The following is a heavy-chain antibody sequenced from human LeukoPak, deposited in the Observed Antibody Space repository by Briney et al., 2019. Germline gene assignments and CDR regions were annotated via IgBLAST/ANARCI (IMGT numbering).Heavy chain of an antibody. CDR3: ASPGPGTAAAGIFS. CDR2: IYYSGST. D-gene: IGHD6-13*01. Sequence: PSETLSFTCTVSGGSISSSSYYWGWIRQPPGKGLEWIGSIYYSGSTYYNPSLKSRVTISVDTSKNQFSLKLSSVTAADTAVYYCASPGPGTAAAGIFSWGQGTLVTVSS. V-gene: IGHV4-39*01. CDR1: GGSISSSSYY. J-gene: IGHJ5*02.